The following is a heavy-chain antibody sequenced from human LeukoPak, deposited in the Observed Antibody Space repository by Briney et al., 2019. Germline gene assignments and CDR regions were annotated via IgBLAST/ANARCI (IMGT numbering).Heavy chain of an antibody. V-gene: IGHV4-39*01. CDR1: GFTFSSYA. CDR3: AKYYYGSGSYSDY. Sequence: PGGSLRLSCAASGFTFSSYAMSWVRQPPGKGLEWIGSIYYSGSTYYNPSLKSRVTISVDTSKNQFSLKLSSVTAADTAVYYCAKYYYGSGSYSDYWGQGTLVTVSS. J-gene: IGHJ4*02. D-gene: IGHD3-10*01. CDR2: IYYSGST.